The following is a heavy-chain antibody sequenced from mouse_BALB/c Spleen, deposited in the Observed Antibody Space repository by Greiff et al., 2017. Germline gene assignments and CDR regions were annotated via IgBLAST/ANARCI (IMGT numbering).Heavy chain of an antibody. Sequence: QVQLKESGPELVKPGASVRISCKASGYTFTSYYIHWVKQRPGQGLEWIGWIYPGNVNTKYNEKFKGKATLTADKSSSTAYMQLSSLTSEDSAVYFCARGEWGSSYLDYWGQGTTLTVSS. CDR2: IYPGNVNT. CDR3: ARGEWGSSYLDY. CDR1: GYTFTSYY. J-gene: IGHJ2*01. D-gene: IGHD1-1*01. V-gene: IGHV1S56*01.